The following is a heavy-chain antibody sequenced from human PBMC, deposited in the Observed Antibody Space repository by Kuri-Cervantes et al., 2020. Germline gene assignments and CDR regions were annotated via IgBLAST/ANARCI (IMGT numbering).Heavy chain of an antibody. J-gene: IGHJ6*02. D-gene: IGHD1-1*01. CDR1: GFTCSSYA. Sequence: GESLKISCAASGFTCSSYAMSWVRQAPGKGLEWVSAISGSGGSTYYADSVKGRFTISRDNSKNTLYLQMNSLRAEDTAVYYCAGDLNERTNYYYYGMDVWGQGTTVTVSS. V-gene: IGHV3-23*01. CDR3: AGDLNERTNYYYYGMDV. CDR2: ISGSGGST.